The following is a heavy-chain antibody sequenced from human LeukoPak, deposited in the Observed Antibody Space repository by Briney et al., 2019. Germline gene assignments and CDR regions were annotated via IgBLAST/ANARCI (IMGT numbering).Heavy chain of an antibody. J-gene: IGHJ3*02. CDR1: GFTFSSYS. Sequence: PGGSLRLSCAASGFTFSSYSMNWVRQAPGKGLEWVSSISSSSSYIYYADSVKGRFTISRDSAKNSLYLQMNSLRAEDTAVYYCARDKANAFDIWGQGTMVTVSS. CDR2: ISSSSSYI. D-gene: IGHD4/OR15-4a*01. V-gene: IGHV3-21*01. CDR3: ARDKANAFDI.